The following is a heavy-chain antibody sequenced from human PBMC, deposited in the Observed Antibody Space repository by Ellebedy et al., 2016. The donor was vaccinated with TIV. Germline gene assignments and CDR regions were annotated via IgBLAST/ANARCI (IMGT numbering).Heavy chain of an antibody. V-gene: IGHV3-23*01. Sequence: GGSLRLXXAASGFTFSSYAMSWVRQAPGKGLEWVSAISSSGGSTYYADSVKGRFTISRDNAKNSLYLQMNSLRAEDTAVYYCARVKGWTTIYDYWGQGTLVTVSS. D-gene: IGHD1-26*01. CDR1: GFTFSSYA. J-gene: IGHJ4*02. CDR2: ISSSGGST. CDR3: ARVKGWTTIYDY.